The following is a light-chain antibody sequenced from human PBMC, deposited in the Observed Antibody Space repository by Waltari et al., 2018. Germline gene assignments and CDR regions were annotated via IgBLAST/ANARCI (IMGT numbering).Light chain of an antibody. CDR3: QMYVRLPVT. V-gene: IGKV3-20*01. CDR2: DTS. Sequence: EIVLTQSPGTLALSPGERATLSCRASQSVGRALAWYPQKPGQAPRLLIYDTSTRATGIPDRFSGSGSGTDFSLTISRVEPEDFAVYYCQMYVRLPVTFGQGTKVEVK. CDR1: QSVGRA. J-gene: IGKJ1*01.